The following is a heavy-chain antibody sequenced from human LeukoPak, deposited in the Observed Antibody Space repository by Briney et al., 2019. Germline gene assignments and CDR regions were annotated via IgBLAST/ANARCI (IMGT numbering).Heavy chain of an antibody. V-gene: IGHV3-64*01. Sequence: GGSLRLSCAASGFTSSSYAMHWVRQAPGKGLEYVSAISSNGGSTYYANSVKGRFTISRDNSKNTLYLQMGSLRAEDMAVYYCARAERGGIAAADMDHGMDVWGQGTTVTVSS. CDR3: ARAERGGIAAADMDHGMDV. CDR2: ISSNGGST. D-gene: IGHD6-13*01. J-gene: IGHJ6*02. CDR1: GFTSSSYA.